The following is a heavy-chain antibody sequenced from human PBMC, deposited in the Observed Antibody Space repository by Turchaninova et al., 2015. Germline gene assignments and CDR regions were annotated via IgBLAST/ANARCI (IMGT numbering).Heavy chain of an antibody. J-gene: IGHJ4*02. Sequence: QLQLQESGPGLVKPSETLSLTCTVSGGSISSSTYYWGWIRPPPGQGVGWYGSIYYRGSTYYNPSLKGRVTIXVETSXXQFXLXLGSVTAXXXAVYYCARDXGRSXXWGQGTLVTXSS. CDR3: ARDXGRSXX. CDR1: GGSISSSTYY. D-gene: IGHD1-14*01. V-gene: IGHV4-39*07. CDR2: IYYRGST.